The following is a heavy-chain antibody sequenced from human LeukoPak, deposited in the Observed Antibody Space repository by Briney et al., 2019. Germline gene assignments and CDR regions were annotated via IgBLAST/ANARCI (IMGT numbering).Heavy chain of an antibody. CDR3: ARPFYCSSTSCQEDYYYYGMDV. CDR2: IIPIFGTA. CDR1: GGTFSSYA. Sequence: SVKVSCKASGGTFSSYAISWVRQAPGQGLEWMGGIIPIFGTANYAQKFQGRVTITADESTSTAYMELSSLRSEDTAVYYCARPFYCSSTSCQEDYYYYGMDVWGQGTMVTVSS. J-gene: IGHJ6*02. V-gene: IGHV1-69*13. D-gene: IGHD2-2*01.